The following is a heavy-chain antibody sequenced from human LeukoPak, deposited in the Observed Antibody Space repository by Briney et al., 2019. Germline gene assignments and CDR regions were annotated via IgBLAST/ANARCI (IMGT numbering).Heavy chain of an antibody. D-gene: IGHD4-17*01. Sequence: SETLSLTCAVYGGSFSGYYWSWIRQHPGKGLEWIGYIYYSGSTYYNPSLKSRVTISVDTSKNQFSLKLSSVTAADTAVYYCARGVPLPTVVTFNYYYYYGMDVWGQGTTVTVSS. CDR3: ARGVPLPTVVTFNYYYYYGMDV. J-gene: IGHJ6*02. CDR1: GGSFSGYY. CDR2: IYYSGST. V-gene: IGHV4-31*11.